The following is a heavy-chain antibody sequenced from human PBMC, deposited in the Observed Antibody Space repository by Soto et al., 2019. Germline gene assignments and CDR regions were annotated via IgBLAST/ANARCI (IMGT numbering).Heavy chain of an antibody. CDR2: ISYDGSNK. CDR3: AKSMNYGDIDY. CDR1: GFTFSSYG. J-gene: IGHJ4*02. V-gene: IGHV3-30*18. D-gene: IGHD4-17*01. Sequence: QVQLVESGGGVVQPGRSLRLSCAASGFTFSSYGMHWVRQAPGKGLEWVAVISYDGSNKYYADSVKGRFTISRDNSKNPLYLQMNSLRAEDTAVYYCAKSMNYGDIDYWGQGTLVTVSS.